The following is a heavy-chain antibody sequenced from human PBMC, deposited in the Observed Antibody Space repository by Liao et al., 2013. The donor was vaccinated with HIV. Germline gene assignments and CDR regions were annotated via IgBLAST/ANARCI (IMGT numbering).Heavy chain of an antibody. CDR2: IAYTGTT. CDR3: ARRKVGGDAFDF. V-gene: IGHV4-59*01. D-gene: IGHD3-16*01. J-gene: IGHJ3*01. Sequence: QVQLQESGPGLVKPSETLSLTCTVSGGSISSYYWSWIRQPPGKGLEWIGYIAYTGTTNYNPSLNSRVTISLDTSKNQFSLMLSSVTAADTAVYYCARRKVGGDAFDFWGQGTKVTVSS. CDR1: GGSISSYY.